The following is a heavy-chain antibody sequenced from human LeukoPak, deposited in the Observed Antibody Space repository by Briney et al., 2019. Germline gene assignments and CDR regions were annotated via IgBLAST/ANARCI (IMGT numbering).Heavy chain of an antibody. CDR2: IYSGGST. CDR3: ARVSYNYYYGMDV. V-gene: IGHV3-53*01. Sequence: PGGSLRLSCAASGFIVSSNYMSWVRQAPGKGLEWVSVIYSGGSTYYVDSVKGRFTISRDNSKNTLYLHMNSLRVEDTAVYYCARVSYNYYYGMDVWGQGTTVTVSS. J-gene: IGHJ6*02. CDR1: GFIVSSNY.